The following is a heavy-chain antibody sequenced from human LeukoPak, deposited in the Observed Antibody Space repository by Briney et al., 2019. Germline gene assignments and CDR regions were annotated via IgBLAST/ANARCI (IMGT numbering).Heavy chain of an antibody. CDR1: GYTFTNYY. CDR2: INPNSGGT. CDR3: ARGGSGYYAFDY. J-gene: IGHJ4*02. Sequence: ASVKVSCKASGYTFTNYYMHWVRQAPGQGLEWMGWINPNSGGTNYAQKFQGRVTMTRDTSVSTAYMELSRLRSDDTAVYYCARGGSGYYAFDYWGQGTLVTVSS. D-gene: IGHD3-22*01. V-gene: IGHV1-2*02.